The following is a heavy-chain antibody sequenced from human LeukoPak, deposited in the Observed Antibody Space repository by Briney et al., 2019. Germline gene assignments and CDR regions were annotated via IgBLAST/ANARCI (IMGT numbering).Heavy chain of an antibody. J-gene: IGHJ5*02. CDR2: IYPGDSDT. CDR3: ARSYSSSWAGFDP. Sequence: GESLKISCKGFGYSFTSYWIGWVRQMPGKGLEWMGIIYPGDSDTRYSPSFQGQVTISADKSISTAYLQWSSLKASDTAMYYCARSYSSSWAGFDPWGQGTLVTVSS. V-gene: IGHV5-51*01. CDR1: GYSFTSYW. D-gene: IGHD6-13*01.